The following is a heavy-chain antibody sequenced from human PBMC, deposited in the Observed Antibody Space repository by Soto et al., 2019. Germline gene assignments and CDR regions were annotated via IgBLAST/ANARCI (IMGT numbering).Heavy chain of an antibody. D-gene: IGHD4-17*01. CDR1: GYTFTNYW. J-gene: IGHJ3*01. V-gene: IGHV5-10-1*01. Sequence: GESLKISCKGSGYTFTNYWISWVRQTPGKGLEWLGRLDPSDSFTSHSPAFQGHVTISSDKSISTTYLQWNSLKASDTAMYYCARQKAAVTHAFDRWGQGTMVTV. CDR2: LDPSDSFT. CDR3: ARQKAAVTHAFDR.